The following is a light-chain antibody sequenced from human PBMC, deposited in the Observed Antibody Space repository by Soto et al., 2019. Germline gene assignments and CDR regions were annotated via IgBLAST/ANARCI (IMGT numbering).Light chain of an antibody. J-gene: IGKJ3*01. CDR1: QDISNY. CDR3: QHYDNLLIT. V-gene: IGKV1-33*01. Sequence: DIQMTQSPSSLSASVGDRVTITCQASQDISNYLNWYQQKPGKAPKLMIYDASNLETGVPSRFSGSGSGTDFTFTISSLYSEDIATYYCQHYDNLLITFGPGTKVDIK. CDR2: DAS.